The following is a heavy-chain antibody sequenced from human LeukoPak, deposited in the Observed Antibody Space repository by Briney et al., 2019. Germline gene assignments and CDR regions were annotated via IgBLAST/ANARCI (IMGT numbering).Heavy chain of an antibody. V-gene: IGHV3-23*01. CDR3: AKDTEDYGALDY. CDR1: GFTFSSYA. J-gene: IGHJ4*02. D-gene: IGHD4-17*01. Sequence: PGGSLRLSCAASGFTFSSYAMSWVRQAPGKGLEWVSAISGSGGSTYYADSVKGRFTISRDNSKNTLYLQMSSQRAEDTAVYYCAKDTEDYGALDYWGQGTLVTVSS. CDR2: ISGSGGST.